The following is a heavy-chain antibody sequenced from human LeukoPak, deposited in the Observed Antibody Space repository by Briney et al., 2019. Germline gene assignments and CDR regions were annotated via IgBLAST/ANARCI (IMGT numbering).Heavy chain of an antibody. J-gene: IGHJ4*02. CDR2: IDSDGSTT. Sequence: GGSLRLSCEASGFTFSSNWMHWVRQAPGKGLVWVSRIDSDGSTTNLADSVKGRFTISRDNSKNTLYLQMNSLRAEDTAVYHCVAIVSARPRWGQGTLVTVSS. CDR1: GFTFSSNW. V-gene: IGHV3-74*01. D-gene: IGHD6-6*01. CDR3: VAIVSARPR.